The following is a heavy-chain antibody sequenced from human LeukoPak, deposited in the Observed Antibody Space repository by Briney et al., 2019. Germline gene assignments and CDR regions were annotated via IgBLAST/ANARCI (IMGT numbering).Heavy chain of an antibody. V-gene: IGHV3-23*01. CDR1: GFTFSSYA. CDR2: ISGSGGST. CDR3: AKDRVAHFFYWYFDL. Sequence: GGSLRLSCAASGFTFSSYAMSWVRQAPGKGLEWVSGISGSGGSTLYADSVKGRFTISRDNSKKTAYLQMNSLRAEDTAVYYCAKDRVAHFFYWYFDLWGRGTLVTVSS. D-gene: IGHD5-12*01. J-gene: IGHJ2*01.